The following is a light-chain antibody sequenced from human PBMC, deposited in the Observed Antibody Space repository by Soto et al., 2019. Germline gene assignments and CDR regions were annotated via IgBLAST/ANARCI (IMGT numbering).Light chain of an antibody. CDR1: QAISTW. V-gene: IGKV1D-12*01. CDR3: HQATSFPRP. CDR2: SAS. J-gene: IGKJ4*02. Sequence: DIQMTQSPSSVSASVGDRVTITCRASQAISTWLAWYQQNPGKAPKLLIYSASNLQSGVPSRFSGSGSGTDFTLTISSLKPEDFAPYYCHQATSFPRPFGKGTKVET.